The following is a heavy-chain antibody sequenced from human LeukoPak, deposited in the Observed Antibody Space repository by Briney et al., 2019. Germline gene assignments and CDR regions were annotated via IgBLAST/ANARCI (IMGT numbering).Heavy chain of an antibody. CDR1: GGSISSYY. V-gene: IGHV4-59*12. Sequence: SETLSLTCTVSGGSISSYYWSWIRQPAGKGLEWIGYIYYSGSTNYNPSLKSRVTISIDTSKNQFSLKLSSVTAADTAAYYCAREGITFGGVQDYWGQGTLVTVSS. J-gene: IGHJ4*02. CDR3: AREGITFGGVQDY. D-gene: IGHD3-16*01. CDR2: IYYSGST.